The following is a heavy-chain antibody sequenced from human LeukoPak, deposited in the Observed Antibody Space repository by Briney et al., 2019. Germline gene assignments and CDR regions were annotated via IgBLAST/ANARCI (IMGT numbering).Heavy chain of an antibody. Sequence: SETLSLTCAVSGYSISSGYYWGWIRQPPGKGLEWIGSIYHSGSTYYNRSLKSRVTISVDTSKNQFSLKLSSVTAADTAVYYCASYEYSSSWVNYFDYWGQGTLVTVSS. CDR1: GYSISSGYY. D-gene: IGHD6-6*01. CDR3: ASYEYSSSWVNYFDY. J-gene: IGHJ4*02. V-gene: IGHV4-38-2*01. CDR2: IYHSGST.